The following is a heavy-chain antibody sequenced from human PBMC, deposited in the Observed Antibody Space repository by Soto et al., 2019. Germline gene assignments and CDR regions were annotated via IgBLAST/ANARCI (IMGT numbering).Heavy chain of an antibody. V-gene: IGHV1-18*01. CDR3: VRDWKEGVGSAFYY. Sequence: QVQLVQSGAEVKKPGASVKVSCKASGYTFTSYGISWVRQAPGQGLEWMGWSSTNNGNTKYARKIQGRVTMTTDTSTSTAYMDLRSLRSDDTAVYYCVRDWKEGVGSAFYYWGQGTLVAVSS. D-gene: IGHD1-26*01. J-gene: IGHJ4*02. CDR2: SSTNNGNT. CDR1: GYTFTSYG.